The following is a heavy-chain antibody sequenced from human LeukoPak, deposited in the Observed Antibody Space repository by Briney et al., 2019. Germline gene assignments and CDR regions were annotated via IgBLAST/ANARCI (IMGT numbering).Heavy chain of an antibody. CDR2: IYTSGST. J-gene: IGHJ6*03. CDR1: GGSISSSSYY. V-gene: IGHV4-39*07. CDR3: ARDFKDRYQGYYYYYMDV. Sequence: MPSETLSLTCTVSGGSISSSSYYWGWIRQPPGKGLEWIGRIYTSGSTNYNPSLKSRVTISVDTSKNQFSLKLSSVTAADTAVYYCARDFKDRYQGYYYYYMDVWGKGTTVTVSS. D-gene: IGHD1-14*01.